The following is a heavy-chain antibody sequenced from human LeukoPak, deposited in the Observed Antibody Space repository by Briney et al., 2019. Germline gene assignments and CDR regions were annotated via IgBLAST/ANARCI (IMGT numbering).Heavy chain of an antibody. Sequence: ASVKVSCKASGYTFTSYYMHWVRQAPGQGLEWMGLINPTGGSTGYAQKFQGRVTMTRDMSTSTVYMELSSLRSEDTAVYYRARGGVVVTAMADYWGQGTLVTVSS. CDR1: GYTFTSYY. J-gene: IGHJ4*02. V-gene: IGHV1-46*01. D-gene: IGHD2-21*02. CDR2: INPTGGST. CDR3: ARGGVVVTAMADY.